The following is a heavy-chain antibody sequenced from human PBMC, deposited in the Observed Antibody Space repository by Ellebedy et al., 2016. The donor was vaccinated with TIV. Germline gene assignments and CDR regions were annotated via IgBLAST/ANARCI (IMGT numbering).Heavy chain of an antibody. CDR2: ISGSDDTT. V-gene: IGHV3-23*01. CDR1: GFTFSTYA. J-gene: IGHJ4*02. CDR3: ARSTGSMWYGEN. D-gene: IGHD2-15*01. Sequence: GGSLRLSXVASGFTFSTYAMTWLRQAPGKGLEYISAISGSDDTTYYADSVKGRFTISRDNSKNTLYLEMNNLRAEDTAVYYCARSTGSMWYGENWGQGTLVSVSS.